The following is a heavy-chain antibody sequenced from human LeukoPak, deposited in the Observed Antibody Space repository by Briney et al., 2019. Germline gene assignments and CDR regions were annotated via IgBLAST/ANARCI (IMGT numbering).Heavy chain of an antibody. CDR1: GFTFSRYW. Sequence: GGSLRLSCAASGFTFSRYWMHWVRQAPGKGLVLVSQINSDGSSTYYADSVKGRFTPSRDKAKDTLYLQMNSLRAQDTAVYYCAIFVYAMKYFDSWGQGTLVTVSS. CDR2: INSDGSST. J-gene: IGHJ4*02. D-gene: IGHD2-8*01. V-gene: IGHV3-74*01. CDR3: AIFVYAMKYFDS.